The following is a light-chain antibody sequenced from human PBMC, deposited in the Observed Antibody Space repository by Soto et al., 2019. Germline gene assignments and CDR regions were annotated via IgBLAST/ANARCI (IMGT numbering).Light chain of an antibody. Sequence: EIVLTQSTATMSLSPVERASISCNGSQSGPRHALAWYQQKPGQAPRLPIYGVSSRATGIPDRFSGSGSGTDFPLTISSLEPEDFAVYYCQPRSKWPLTFGGGTKVDI. J-gene: IGKJ4*01. V-gene: IGKV3-11*01. CDR1: QSGPRH. CDR2: GVS. CDR3: QPRSKWPLT.